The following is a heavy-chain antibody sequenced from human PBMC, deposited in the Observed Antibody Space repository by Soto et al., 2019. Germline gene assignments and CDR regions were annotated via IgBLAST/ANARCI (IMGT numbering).Heavy chain of an antibody. J-gene: IGHJ4*02. CDR2: ISYDGSAK. V-gene: IGHV3-30*18. Sequence: QVQLVESGGGVVQPGRSLRLSCAASGFNFRSYGMHWVRQAPGKGLEWVAVISYDGSAKWYVDSVKGRFTISRDTSKNILQLQMNSLRGEDTAVYYCAKDEGAEDDILTGYPLFDYRGQGILVTVSS. CDR3: AKDEGAEDDILTGYPLFDY. D-gene: IGHD3-9*01. CDR1: GFNFRSYG.